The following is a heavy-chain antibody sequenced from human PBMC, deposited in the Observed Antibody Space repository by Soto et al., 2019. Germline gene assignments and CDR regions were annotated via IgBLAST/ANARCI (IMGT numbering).Heavy chain of an antibody. CDR3: AKYDSSGDFDY. J-gene: IGHJ5*01. CDR1: GVSITHGGYH. D-gene: IGHD3-22*01. Sequence: QVRLRESGPGLVRPSQTLSLTCSVSGVSITHGGYHWSWIRQHPGKGLEWIRYIYYSGSTYYNPSIKSQLTMLVDKSRNQFSLKMTSVTAADTAVYYCAKYDSSGDFDYWGHGTRVTVSS. V-gene: IGHV4-31*04. CDR2: IYYSGST.